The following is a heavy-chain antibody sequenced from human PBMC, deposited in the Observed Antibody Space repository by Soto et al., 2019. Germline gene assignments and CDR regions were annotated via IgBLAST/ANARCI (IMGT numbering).Heavy chain of an antibody. V-gene: IGHV3-48*03. D-gene: IGHD4-4*01. CDR1: GFTFSSYE. CDR2: ISSSGSTI. J-gene: IGHJ6*02. CDR3: ARDEALQVYYYGMDV. Sequence: EVQLVESGGGLVQPGGSLRLSCAASGFTFSSYEMNWVRQAPGKGLEWVSYISSSGSTIYYADSVKGRFTISRDNAKNSLYLQMNSLRAEDTAVYYCARDEALQVYYYGMDVWGQGTTVTVSS.